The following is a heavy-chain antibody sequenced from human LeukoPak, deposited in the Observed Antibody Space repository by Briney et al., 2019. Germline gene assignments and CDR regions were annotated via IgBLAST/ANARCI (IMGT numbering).Heavy chain of an antibody. CDR2: IYPGDSDT. Sequence: GESLKISCKGSGYSFTSYWIGWVRQMPGKGLEWMGIIYPGDSDTRYSPSFQGQVTISADKSISTAYLQWSSLKASDTAMYYCARVHELSTHPDAFDIWGQGTMVTVSS. CDR1: GYSFTSYW. D-gene: IGHD1-26*01. CDR3: ARVHELSTHPDAFDI. V-gene: IGHV5-51*01. J-gene: IGHJ3*02.